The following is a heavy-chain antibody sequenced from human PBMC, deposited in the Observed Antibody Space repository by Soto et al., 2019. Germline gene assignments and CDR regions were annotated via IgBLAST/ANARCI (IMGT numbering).Heavy chain of an antibody. V-gene: IGHV1-8*01. J-gene: IGHJ4*02. CDR3: AIGPRVAAACVYYFDY. CDR1: GYTFTSYD. D-gene: IGHD6-13*01. Sequence: QVQLVQSGAEVKKPGASVKVSCKASGYTFTSYDINWVRQATGQGLEWMGWMNPNSGNTGYAQKFHGRVTMTRNTSISTGYMDLTSLRSEDTAVYYCAIGPRVAAACVYYFDYRGQGTLVTVSS. CDR2: MNPNSGNT.